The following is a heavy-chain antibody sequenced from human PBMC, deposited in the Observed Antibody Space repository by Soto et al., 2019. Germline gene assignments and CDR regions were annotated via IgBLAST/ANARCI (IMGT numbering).Heavy chain of an antibody. CDR3: ARDGKGAAYTHGPYYFDY. CDR1: GFPFGVYG. V-gene: IGHV3-48*02. J-gene: IGHJ4*02. CDR2: ITSTSSAI. D-gene: IGHD1-1*01. Sequence: VPLRLWWAALGFPFGVYGRNWVLQAPGKGLEWISYITSTSSAINYADSVRGRFTISRDNAMRSLFLHMNSLRDEDTAVYYCARDGKGAAYTHGPYYFDYWGQGALVTVSS.